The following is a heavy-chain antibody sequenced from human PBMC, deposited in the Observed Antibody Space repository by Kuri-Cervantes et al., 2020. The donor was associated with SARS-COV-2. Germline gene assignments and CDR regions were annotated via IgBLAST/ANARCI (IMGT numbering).Heavy chain of an antibody. V-gene: IGHV4-4*07. D-gene: IGHD1/OR15-1a*01. CDR1: GGTISSYY. CDR2: IYTSGST. J-gene: IGHJ6*03. CDR3: ARGQGATRGVFYYYRDV. Sequence: GSLRLSCTASGGTISSYYWSWIRQPAGKGLEWIGRIYTSGSTNYNPSLKSRVTISRDTSKNQFYLTLSSVTAADTAVYYCARGQGATRGVFYYYRDVWGKGTTVTVSS.